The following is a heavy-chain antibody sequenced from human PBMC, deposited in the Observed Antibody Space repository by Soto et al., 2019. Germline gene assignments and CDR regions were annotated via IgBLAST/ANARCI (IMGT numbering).Heavy chain of an antibody. V-gene: IGHV1-69*06. D-gene: IGHD5-12*01. J-gene: IGHJ6*02. CDR3: ARDSGYDPSCYYYGMDV. CDR2: IIPIFGTA. CDR1: GGTFSSYA. Sequence: SVKVSCKASGGTFSSYAISWVRQAPGQGLEWMGGIIPIFGTANYAQKFQGRVTITADKSTSTAYMELSSLRSEDTAVYYCARDSGYDPSCYYYGMDVWGQGTTVTISS.